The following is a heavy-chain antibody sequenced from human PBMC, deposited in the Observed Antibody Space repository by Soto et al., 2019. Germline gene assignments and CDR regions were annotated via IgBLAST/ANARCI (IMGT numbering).Heavy chain of an antibody. CDR3: TRGGWDTHTIWRDY. CDR1: GYTFTTNG. Sequence: QVQLVQSRTEVKKPGASVKVSCKASGYTFTTNGIGWVRQAPGQGLEWMGWISAKKGNTKYAQNIQGRVTMTTDASTSTAYMELRSLRSDDTAVYYCTRGGWDTHTIWRDYWGQGTLVIVSS. D-gene: IGHD3-3*01. J-gene: IGHJ4*02. CDR2: ISAKKGNT. V-gene: IGHV1-18*01.